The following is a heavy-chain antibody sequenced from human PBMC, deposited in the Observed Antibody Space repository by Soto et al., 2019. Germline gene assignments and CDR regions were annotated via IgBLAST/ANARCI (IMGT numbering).Heavy chain of an antibody. CDR3: ARRIDDFWSGYYGADYYYCYYMDV. D-gene: IGHD3-3*01. Sequence: ASVKVSCKASGYTFTSYDINWVRQATGQGLEWMGWMNPNSGNTGYAQKFQGRVTMTRNTSISTAYMELSSLRSEDTAVYYCARRIDDFWSGYYGADYYYCYYMDVWGKGTTVTV. V-gene: IGHV1-8*01. CDR1: GYTFTSYD. J-gene: IGHJ6*03. CDR2: MNPNSGNT.